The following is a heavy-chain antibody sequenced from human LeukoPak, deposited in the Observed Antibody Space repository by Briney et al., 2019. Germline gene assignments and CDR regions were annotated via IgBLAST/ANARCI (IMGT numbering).Heavy chain of an antibody. J-gene: IGHJ5*02. CDR1: GGSNSSGSYY. CDR2: IYTSGST. V-gene: IGHV4-61*02. CDR3: ARDCSSLYYGSGSYEPNWFDP. D-gene: IGHD3-10*01. Sequence: SQTLSLTCTVSGGSNSSGSYYWSWIRQPAGKGLEWIGRIYTSGSTNYNPSLKSRVTISVDTSKNQFSLKLSSVTAADTAVYYCARDCSSLYYGSGSYEPNWFDPWGQGTLVTVSS.